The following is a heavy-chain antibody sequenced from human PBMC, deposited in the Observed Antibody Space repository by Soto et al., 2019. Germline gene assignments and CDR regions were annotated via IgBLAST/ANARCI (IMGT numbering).Heavy chain of an antibody. Sequence: GGSLILSCAASGFTFSSYAMHGVRQAPGKGLEWVAVISYDGSNKYYADSVKGRFTISRDNSKNTLYLQMNSLRAEDTAVYYCARDLSQHYDILTGYPYWGQGTLVTVS. V-gene: IGHV3-30-3*01. D-gene: IGHD3-9*01. CDR1: GFTFSSYA. J-gene: IGHJ4*02. CDR2: ISYDGSNK. CDR3: ARDLSQHYDILTGYPY.